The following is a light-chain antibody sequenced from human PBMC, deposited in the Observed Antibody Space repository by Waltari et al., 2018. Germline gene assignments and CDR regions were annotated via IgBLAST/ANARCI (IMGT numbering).Light chain of an antibody. J-gene: IGKJ1*01. CDR1: QSISTY. Sequence: DIQMTQSPSSLSASVGDRVTITCRASQSISTYLSWYQQKPGKVPNLLIYGASNLQSGVPSRFSGRGSGTDFTLTISSLQPEDFANYYCQQSDSLPWTFGQGTKVEIK. CDR3: QQSDSLPWT. CDR2: GAS. V-gene: IGKV1-39*01.